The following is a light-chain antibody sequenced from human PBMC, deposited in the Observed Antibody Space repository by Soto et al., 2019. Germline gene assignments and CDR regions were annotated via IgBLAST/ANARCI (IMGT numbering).Light chain of an antibody. J-gene: IGLJ2*01. V-gene: IGLV2-14*03. CDR2: DVS. CDR1: SSDVCDYNY. Sequence: QSALTQPASVSGSPGQSITISCTGTSSDVCDYNYVSWYQQHPGKAPKLMIYDVSHRPSGISNRFSGSKSGNTASLTISGLQAEDEADYYCSSYTSSSTLVVFGGGTKLTVL. CDR3: SSYTSSSTLVV.